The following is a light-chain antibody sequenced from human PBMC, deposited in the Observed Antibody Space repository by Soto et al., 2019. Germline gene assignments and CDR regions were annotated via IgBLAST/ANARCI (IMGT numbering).Light chain of an antibody. V-gene: IGKV3-15*01. CDR3: HQYNNWPPWT. J-gene: IGKJ1*01. CDR1: QSVSSN. CDR2: GAS. Sequence: EIVMTQSPATLSVSPGERVTLSCRASQSVSSNLAWYQQKPGQAPRLLIYGASTRATGIPARFSGSGSGTEFTLTISSLQTEDFAVYYCHQYNNWPPWTFGQGTKV.